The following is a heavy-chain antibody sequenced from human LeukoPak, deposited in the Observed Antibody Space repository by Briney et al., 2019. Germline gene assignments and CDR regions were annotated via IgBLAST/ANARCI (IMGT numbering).Heavy chain of an antibody. CDR3: ARDPLSGVEQLEGGGAFDI. CDR2: IYHSGST. Sequence: PSETLSLTCTVSGYSISSGYYWGWIRQPPGKGLGWIGSIYHSGSTYYNPSLKSRVTISVDTSKNQFSLKLSSVTAADTAVYYCARDPLSGVEQLEGGGAFDIWGQGTMVTVSS. J-gene: IGHJ3*02. V-gene: IGHV4-38-2*02. D-gene: IGHD1-26*01. CDR1: GYSISSGYY.